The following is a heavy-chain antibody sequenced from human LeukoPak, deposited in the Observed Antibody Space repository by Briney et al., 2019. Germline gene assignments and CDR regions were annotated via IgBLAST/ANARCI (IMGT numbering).Heavy chain of an antibody. CDR2: TYYSGST. Sequence: PSETLSLTCTVSGGSISSYYWSWIRQPPGKGLGWIGYTYYSGSTNYNPSLKSRVTISVDTSKNQFSLKLSSVTAADTAVYYCARDRYCSSTSCYGGWFDPWGQGTLVTVSS. CDR3: ARDRYCSSTSCYGGWFDP. D-gene: IGHD2-2*01. V-gene: IGHV4-59*01. CDR1: GGSISSYY. J-gene: IGHJ5*02.